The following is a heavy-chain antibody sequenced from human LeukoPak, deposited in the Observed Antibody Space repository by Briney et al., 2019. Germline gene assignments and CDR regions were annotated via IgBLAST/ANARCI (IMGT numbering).Heavy chain of an antibody. CDR1: GGSISSSSYY. J-gene: IGHJ4*02. V-gene: IGHV4-39*07. D-gene: IGHD2-15*01. Sequence: PSETLSLTCTVSGGSISSSSYYWGWIRQPPGKGLEWIGSIYYSGSTYYNPSLKSRVTISVDTSKNQFSLKLSSVTVADTAVYYCARDRPAFDYWGQGTLVTVSS. CDR2: IYYSGST. CDR3: ARDRPAFDY.